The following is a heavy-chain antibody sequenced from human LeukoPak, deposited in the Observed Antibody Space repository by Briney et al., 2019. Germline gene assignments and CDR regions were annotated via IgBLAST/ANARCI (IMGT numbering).Heavy chain of an antibody. CDR2: IYYSGST. V-gene: IGHV4-31*03. CDR3: ARGGVATIPDY. CDR1: GGSISSGGYY. Sequence: SETLSLTCTVSGGSISSGGYYWSWIRQHPGKGLEWIGYIYYSGSTYYNPSLKSRVTISVDTSKNQFSLKLSSVTAADTAVYYCARGGVATIPDYWGQGTLVTVSS. D-gene: IGHD5-12*01. J-gene: IGHJ4*02.